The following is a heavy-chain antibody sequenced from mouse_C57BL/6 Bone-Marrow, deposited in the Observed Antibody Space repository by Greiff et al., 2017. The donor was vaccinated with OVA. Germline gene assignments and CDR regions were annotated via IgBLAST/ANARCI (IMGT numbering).Heavy chain of an antibody. CDR2: IRSKSNNYAT. CDR1: GFSFNTYA. V-gene: IGHV10-1*01. J-gene: IGHJ1*03. CDR3: VRGGWHYWYFDV. D-gene: IGHD1-2*01. Sequence: EVQRVESGGGLVQPKGSLKLSCAASGFSFNTYAMNWVRQAPGKGLEWVARIRSKSNNYATYYADSVKDRFTISRADSESMLYLQMNNLKTEDTAMYYCVRGGWHYWYFDVWGTGTTVTVSS.